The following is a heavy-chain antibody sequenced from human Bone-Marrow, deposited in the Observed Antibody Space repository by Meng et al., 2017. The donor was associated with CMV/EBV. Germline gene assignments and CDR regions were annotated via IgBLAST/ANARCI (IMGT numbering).Heavy chain of an antibody. Sequence: GESPKISCKGSGYSFTTYWIGWVRQMPGKGLEWMGIIYHGDSDTTYSPSFQGHVTISADKSISTAYLQWNSLKASDTAIYYCARHVKTGCAFDIWGQGTMVTVSS. V-gene: IGHV5-51*01. CDR2: IYHGDSDT. CDR3: ARHVKTGCAFDI. CDR1: GYSFTTYW. D-gene: IGHD6-19*01. J-gene: IGHJ3*02.